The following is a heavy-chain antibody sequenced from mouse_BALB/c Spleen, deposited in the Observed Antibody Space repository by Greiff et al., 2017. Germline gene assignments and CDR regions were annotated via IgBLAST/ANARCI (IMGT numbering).Heavy chain of an antibody. J-gene: IGHJ4*01. CDR1: GYTFTSYW. CDR3: TRQGYRYDDYYAMDY. D-gene: IGHD2-14*01. CDR2: INPSNGRT. Sequence: QVQLKQPGAELVKPGASVKLSCKASGYTFTSYWMHWVKQRPGQGLEWIGEINPSNGRTNYNEKFKSKATLTVDKSSSTAYMQLSSLTSEDSAVYYCTRQGYRYDDYYAMDYWGQGTSVTVSS. V-gene: IGHV1S81*02.